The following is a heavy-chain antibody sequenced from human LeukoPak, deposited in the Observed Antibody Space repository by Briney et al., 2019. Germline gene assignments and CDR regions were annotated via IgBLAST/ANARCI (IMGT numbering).Heavy chain of an antibody. D-gene: IGHD1-26*01. CDR1: GFTFDDYG. J-gene: IGHJ4*02. CDR3: ATRRLRGSYLHY. V-gene: IGHV3-20*04. CDR2: INWNGGST. Sequence: PGGSLRLSCAASGFTFDDYGMSWVRQAPGKGLEWVSGINWNGGSTGYADSVKGRFTISRDNAKDSLYLQMNSLRAEDTALYYCATRRLRGSYLHYWGQGTLVTVSS.